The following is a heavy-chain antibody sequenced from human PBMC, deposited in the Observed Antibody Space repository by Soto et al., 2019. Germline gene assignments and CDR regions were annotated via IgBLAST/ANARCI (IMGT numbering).Heavy chain of an antibody. Sequence: EMQLVESGGGLVQPGGSLRLSCAASGFTFSTYDMHWVRQATGKGLGWVSGIGTASDTYYPDSVKGRFTISRENAKNSFYLHMNSLTAGDTAVYYCARFTNGVLRYFDLWGRGTLVTVSS. J-gene: IGHJ2*01. CDR3: ARFTNGVLRYFDL. CDR2: IGTASDT. D-gene: IGHD2-8*01. CDR1: GFTFSTYD. V-gene: IGHV3-13*01.